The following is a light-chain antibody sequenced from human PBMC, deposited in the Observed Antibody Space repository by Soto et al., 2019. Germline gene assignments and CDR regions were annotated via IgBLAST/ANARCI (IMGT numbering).Light chain of an antibody. CDR3: QSYDTSLSVDV. V-gene: IGLV1-40*01. Sequence: QSVLTQPPSVSGAPGQRVTISCTGSSSNIGAGYDVHWFQQFPGTAPKLLIYGSTNRPSGVPDRFSGSKSGTSASLAITGLQAEDEADYYCQSYDTSLSVDVFGTGTKLTVL. J-gene: IGLJ1*01. CDR2: GST. CDR1: SSNIGAGYD.